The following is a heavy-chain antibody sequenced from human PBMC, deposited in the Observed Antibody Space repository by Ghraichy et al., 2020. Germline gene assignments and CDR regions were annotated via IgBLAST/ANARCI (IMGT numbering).Heavy chain of an antibody. D-gene: IGHD6-13*01. CDR1: GGSISSSSYY. CDR2: IYYSGST. Sequence: SETLSLTCTVSGGSISSSSYYWGWIRQPPGKGLEWIGSIYYSGSTYYNPSLKSRVTISVDTSKNQFSLKLSSVTAADTAVYYCARLKGSSWERYFDYWGQGTLVTVSS. V-gene: IGHV4-39*01. CDR3: ARLKGSSWERYFDY. J-gene: IGHJ4*02.